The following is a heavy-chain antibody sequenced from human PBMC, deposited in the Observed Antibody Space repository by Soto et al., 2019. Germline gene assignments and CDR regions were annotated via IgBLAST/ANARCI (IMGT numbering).Heavy chain of an antibody. Sequence: GGSLRLSCAASGFTFSSYAMHWVRQAPGKGLEWVSSISSSSSYIYYADSVKGRFTISRDNAKNSLYLQMNSLRAEDTAVYYCARGPRVGCSGGSCYSDNWFDPWGQGTLVTVSS. V-gene: IGHV3-21*01. J-gene: IGHJ5*02. CDR2: ISSSSSYI. CDR1: GFTFSSYA. D-gene: IGHD2-15*01. CDR3: ARGPRVGCSGGSCYSDNWFDP.